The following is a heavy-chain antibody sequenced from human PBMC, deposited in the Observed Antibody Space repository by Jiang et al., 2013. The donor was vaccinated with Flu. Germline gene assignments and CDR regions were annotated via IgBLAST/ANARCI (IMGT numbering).Heavy chain of an antibody. CDR1: GGSFSGYV. D-gene: IGHD2-2*02. Sequence: KPSETLSLTCAVYGGSFSGYVLELDPPAPRKGLEWIGEINHSGSTNYNPSLKSRVTISVDTSKNQFSLKLSSVTAADTAVYYCARWAYCSSTSCYKGSGYYYYYYGMDVWGQGTTVTVSS. V-gene: IGHV4-34*01. CDR2: INHSGST. J-gene: IGHJ6*02. CDR3: ARWAYCSSTSCYKGSGYYYYYYGMDV.